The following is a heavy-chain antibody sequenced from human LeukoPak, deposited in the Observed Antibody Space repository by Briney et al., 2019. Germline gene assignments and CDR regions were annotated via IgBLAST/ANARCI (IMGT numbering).Heavy chain of an antibody. V-gene: IGHV4-34*01. J-gene: IGHJ4*02. D-gene: IGHD1-26*01. CDR1: GGSFSGYY. CDR2: INHSGST. Sequence: SETLSLTCAVYGGSFSGYYWSWIRQPPGKGLEWIGEINHSGSTNYNPSLKSRVTISVDTSKNQFSLKLSSVTAADTAAYYCARGDSSGSYSTYWGQGTLVTVSS. CDR3: ARGDSSGSYSTY.